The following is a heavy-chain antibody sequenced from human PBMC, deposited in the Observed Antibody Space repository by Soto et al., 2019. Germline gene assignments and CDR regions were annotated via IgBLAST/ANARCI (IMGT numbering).Heavy chain of an antibody. CDR2: ISSDGDIT. CDR1: GFTFSEYS. Sequence: PGGSLRLSCSASGFTFSEYSMHWVRQAPGKGLQYVSTISSDGDITYYADSVKGRFTISRDNSKNTLYLQKNSLRPEDTAVYYCVKVSTFYDILTGYYSTNFFDPWGQGTLVTVS. D-gene: IGHD3-9*01. V-gene: IGHV3-64D*06. J-gene: IGHJ5*02. CDR3: VKVSTFYDILTGYYSTNFFDP.